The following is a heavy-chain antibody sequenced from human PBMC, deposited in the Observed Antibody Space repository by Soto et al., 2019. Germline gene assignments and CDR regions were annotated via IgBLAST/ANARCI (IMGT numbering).Heavy chain of an antibody. Sequence: EVQLVESGGGLIQPGGSLRLSCAASGFTVSSNYMTWFRQAPGKGLEWVSVIYSGSDTYYADSVKGRFTISRDSSKNTGFLQMSSLRAEDTAVYYCARGTGLSGYYGPPLGYYYGMDVWGQGTTVTVSS. J-gene: IGHJ6*02. CDR1: GFTVSSNY. D-gene: IGHD3-3*01. V-gene: IGHV3-53*01. CDR3: ARGTGLSGYYGPPLGYYYGMDV. CDR2: IYSGSDT.